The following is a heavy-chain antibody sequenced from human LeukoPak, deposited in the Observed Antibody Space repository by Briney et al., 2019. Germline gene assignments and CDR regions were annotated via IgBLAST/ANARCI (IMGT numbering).Heavy chain of an antibody. D-gene: IGHD4-17*01. CDR1: GGSISSSNW. V-gene: IGHV4-4*02. Sequence: KPSETLSLTCTVSGGSISSSNWWSWVRQPPGKGLEWIGEVYHSGSTNYNPSLKSRVTISVDKSNNQFSLKLSSVTAADTAVYYCARDLRDYEAFDIWGLGTMVTVSS. J-gene: IGHJ3*02. CDR3: ARDLRDYEAFDI. CDR2: VYHSGST.